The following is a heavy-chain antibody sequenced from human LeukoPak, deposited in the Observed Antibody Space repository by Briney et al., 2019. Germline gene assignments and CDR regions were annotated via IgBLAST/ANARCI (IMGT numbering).Heavy chain of an antibody. V-gene: IGHV4-34*01. J-gene: IGHJ6*04. CDR3: ARGGMIRGVTYYYYGMDV. Sequence: SETLSLTCTVYGGSFSGYYWSWIRQPSGKGLDWIGEINHSGSTNYNPSLKSRVTISVDTSKNQFSLKLSSVTAADTAVYYCARGGMIRGVTYYYYGMDVWGKGTTVTVSS. CDR2: INHSGST. CDR1: GGSFSGYY. D-gene: IGHD3-10*01.